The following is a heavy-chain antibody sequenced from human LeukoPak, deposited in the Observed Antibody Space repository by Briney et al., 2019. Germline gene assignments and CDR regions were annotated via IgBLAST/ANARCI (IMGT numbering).Heavy chain of an antibody. CDR1: GYTFTGYY. CDR2: INPNSGGT. V-gene: IGHV1-2*06. Sequence: ASVKVSCKASGYTFTGYYMHWVRQAPGQGLEWMGRINPNSGGTNYAQKFQGRVTMTRDTSISTAYMGLSRLRSDDTAVYYCARVYDILTGYYGFDYWGQGTLVTVSS. J-gene: IGHJ4*02. CDR3: ARVYDILTGYYGFDY. D-gene: IGHD3-9*01.